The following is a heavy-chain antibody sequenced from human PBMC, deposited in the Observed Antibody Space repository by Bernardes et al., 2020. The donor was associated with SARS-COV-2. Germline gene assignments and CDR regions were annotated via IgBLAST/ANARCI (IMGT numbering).Heavy chain of an antibody. CDR2: ISYDGGSI. J-gene: IGHJ4*02. CDR3: ARDLQNYYGSGSVGADSS. V-gene: IGHV3-48*04. Sequence: GGSLRLSCVASGFTFRNYNFNWFRQAPGKGLEWVSYISYDGGSIYYAESVGGRFTISRDNAKNSIYLQMNSLRVEDTAVYYCARDLQNYYGSGSVGADSSWGQGTLVTVSS. D-gene: IGHD3-10*01. CDR1: GFTFRNYN.